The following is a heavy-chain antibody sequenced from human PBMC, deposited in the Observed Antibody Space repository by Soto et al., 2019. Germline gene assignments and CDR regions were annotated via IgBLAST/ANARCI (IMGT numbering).Heavy chain of an antibody. D-gene: IGHD3-10*02. V-gene: IGHV1-69*08. CDR3: AREGLRSVPNWFDP. CDR1: GGTFSSYT. Sequence: QVQLVQSGAEVKKPGSSVKVSCKASGGTFSSYTISWVRQAPGQGLEWMGRIIPILGIANYAQKFQGRVTITADKXXSTAYMELSSLRSEDTAVYYCAREGLRSVPNWFDPWGQGTLVTVSS. CDR2: IIPILGIA. J-gene: IGHJ5*02.